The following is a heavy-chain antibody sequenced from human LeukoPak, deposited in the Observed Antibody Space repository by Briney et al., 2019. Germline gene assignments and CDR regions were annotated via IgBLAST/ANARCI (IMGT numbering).Heavy chain of an antibody. J-gene: IGHJ4*02. D-gene: IGHD5-12*01. CDR1: GLTVSSNY. Sequence: GGSLRLSCAASGLTVSSNYMSWVRQAPGKGLEWVSVIYSGGSTYYADSVKGRFTISRDNSKNTLYLQMNSLRAEDTAVYYCARTIVATIWPEANFAYWGQGTLVTVSS. CDR3: ARTIVATIWPEANFAY. CDR2: IYSGGST. V-gene: IGHV3-66*01.